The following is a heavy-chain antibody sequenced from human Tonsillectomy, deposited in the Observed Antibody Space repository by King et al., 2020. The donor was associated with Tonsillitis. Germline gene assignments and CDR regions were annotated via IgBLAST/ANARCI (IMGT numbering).Heavy chain of an antibody. J-gene: IGHJ4*02. Sequence: VQLVESGGGLVQPGGSLRLSCAASGFTVSSNHMSWVRQAPGKGLEWVAVIFADGNTKYADSVKGRFTISRDNSKNTLYFQMNSLRAEEPAVYYCAGFSLWPGLFSFWGRGALVTVPS. CDR1: GFTVSSNH. CDR2: IFADGNT. V-gene: IGHV3-66*01. D-gene: IGHD2-21*01. CDR3: AGFSLWPGLFSF.